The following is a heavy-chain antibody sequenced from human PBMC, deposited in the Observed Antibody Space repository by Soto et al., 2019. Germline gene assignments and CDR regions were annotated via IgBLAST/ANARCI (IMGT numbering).Heavy chain of an antibody. CDR2: IKSKAGGGTI. J-gene: IGHJ4*02. CDR3: IWESEFFSSWY. Sequence: EVQLVESEGGLVEPGGSLRLSCEVSGLPFIYAWLNWVRQAPGKGLEWVGRIKSKAGGGTIDYAAPVKGRFTISRDDSRNTLFLQMNSLKVDDTGLYYCIWESEFFSSWYWGQGALVTVS. V-gene: IGHV3-15*07. D-gene: IGHD6-13*01. CDR1: GLPFIYAW.